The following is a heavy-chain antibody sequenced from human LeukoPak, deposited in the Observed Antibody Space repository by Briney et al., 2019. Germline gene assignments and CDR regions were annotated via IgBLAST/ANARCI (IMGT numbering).Heavy chain of an antibody. CDR2: ISSSGSTI. J-gene: IGHJ4*02. Sequence: GGSLRLSCAASGFTFSSYEMKCVPEAPGKGLEGVSYISSSGSTIFYADSVKGRFTISRDNAKISLYLQMNSLRAEDTAVYYCARGLMDTAMGSFDYWGQGTLVTVSS. CDR3: ARGLMDTAMGSFDY. V-gene: IGHV3-48*03. D-gene: IGHD5-18*01. CDR1: GFTFSSYE.